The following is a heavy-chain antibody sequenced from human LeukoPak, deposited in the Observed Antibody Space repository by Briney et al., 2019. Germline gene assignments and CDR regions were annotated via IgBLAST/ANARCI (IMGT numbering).Heavy chain of an antibody. V-gene: IGHV3-23*01. CDR1: GFTFSNYA. J-gene: IGHJ4*02. CDR3: AKMSGVVWFGELRLPFDY. D-gene: IGHD3-10*01. Sequence: GGSLRLSCAASGFTFSNYAMIWVRQAPGKGLQWVSVISAGGVSLFSGSGSATYYADSVEGRFTISRDNSKNTLYLQMNSLRADDTAVYYCAKMSGVVWFGELRLPFDYWGQGTLVTVSS. CDR2: ISAGGVSLFSGSGSAT.